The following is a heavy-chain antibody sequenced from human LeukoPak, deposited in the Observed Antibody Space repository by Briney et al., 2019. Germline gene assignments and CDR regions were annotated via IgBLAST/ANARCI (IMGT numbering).Heavy chain of an antibody. CDR1: GFTFSSYS. J-gene: IGHJ4*02. CDR3: ASFSSGWEDY. Sequence: PGGSLRLSCAASGFTFSSYSMSWVRQAPGKGLEWVSSISSSSSYIYYADSVKGRFTISRDNAKNSLYLQMNSLRAEDTAVYYCASFSSGWEDYWGQGTLVTVSS. V-gene: IGHV3-21*01. CDR2: ISSSSSYI. D-gene: IGHD6-19*01.